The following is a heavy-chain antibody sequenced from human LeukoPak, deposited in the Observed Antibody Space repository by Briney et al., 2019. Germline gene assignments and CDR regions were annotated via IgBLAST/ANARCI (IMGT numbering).Heavy chain of an antibody. CDR2: IYYSGST. D-gene: IGHD6-13*01. CDR1: GGSISSYY. CDR3: ARLRVAAAGTGGPFDP. V-gene: IGHV4-59*08. J-gene: IGHJ5*02. Sequence: SETLSLTCTVSGGSISSYYWSWIRQPPGKGLEWIGYIYYSGSTNYNPSLKSRVTISVDTSKNQFSLKLSSVTAADTAVYYCARLRVAAAGTGGPFDPWGQGTLVTVSS.